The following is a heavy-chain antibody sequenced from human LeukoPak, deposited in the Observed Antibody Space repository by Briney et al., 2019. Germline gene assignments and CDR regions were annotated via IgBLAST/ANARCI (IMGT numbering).Heavy chain of an antibody. CDR3: ARDPGGTWGFDY. Sequence: VASVKVSCKASGYTFTSHGLSWARQAPGQGLEWMGWISIYSGNTNYAQKFQDRISMTTDTSTSTAYMELRSLKFDDTAVYYCARDPGGTWGFDYWGQGALVTVSS. D-gene: IGHD7-27*01. J-gene: IGHJ4*02. CDR2: ISIYSGNT. CDR1: GYTFTSHG. V-gene: IGHV1-18*01.